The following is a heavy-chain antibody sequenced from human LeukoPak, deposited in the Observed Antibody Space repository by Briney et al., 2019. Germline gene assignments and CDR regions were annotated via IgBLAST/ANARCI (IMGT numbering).Heavy chain of an antibody. D-gene: IGHD3-22*01. CDR1: GGSISSYY. Sequence: SETLSLTCTVSGGSISSYYWSWIRQPPGKGLEWIGYIYYSGSTNYNPSLKSRVTISVDTSKNQFSLKLSSVTAADTAVYYCARDSYYYDSSGYPYYYYYMDVWAKGPRSPSP. CDR3: ARDSYYYDSSGYPYYYYYMDV. J-gene: IGHJ6*03. CDR2: IYYSGST. V-gene: IGHV4-59*01.